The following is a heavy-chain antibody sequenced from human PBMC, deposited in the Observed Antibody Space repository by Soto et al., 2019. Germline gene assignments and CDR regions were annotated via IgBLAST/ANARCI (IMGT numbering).Heavy chain of an antibody. J-gene: IGHJ6*03. V-gene: IGHV4-34*01. D-gene: IGHD3-10*01. CDR1: GGSFSGYQ. Sequence: QVQLQQWGAGLLKPSETLSLTCAVYGGSFSGYQWTWIRQTPGKGLEWIGEINDTGNINYNPSLKSRVTSFIDTPKKQVSLKLTSVTAADTAVYYCARGLILWFGELSRRGGYYSYMDVWGKGTTVTVYS. CDR2: INDTGNI. CDR3: ARGLILWFGELSRRGGYYSYMDV.